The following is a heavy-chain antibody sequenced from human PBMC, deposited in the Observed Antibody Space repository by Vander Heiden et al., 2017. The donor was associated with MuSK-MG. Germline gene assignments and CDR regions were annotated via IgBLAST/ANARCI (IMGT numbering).Heavy chain of an antibody. V-gene: IGHV3-30*04. CDR3: ARDYYDSSGYPTYYCDY. Sequence: RLSCAASGFTFSRYAMHWVRQAPGKGLAWVAVISYDGSNKYYADSVKGRFTISRDNSKNTLYLQMNSLRAEDTAVYYCARDYYDSSGYPTYYCDYWRQGTLVTVSS. J-gene: IGHJ4*02. CDR1: GFTFSRYA. CDR2: ISYDGSNK. D-gene: IGHD3-22*01.